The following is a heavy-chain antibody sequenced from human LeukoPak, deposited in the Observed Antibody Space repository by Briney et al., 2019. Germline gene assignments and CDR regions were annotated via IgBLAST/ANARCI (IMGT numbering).Heavy chain of an antibody. Sequence: GGSLRLSCLASGFTVSSTYMSWVRQAPGKGLEWVSVTYSGGSTYYADSVKGRCTISRDNSKNTLYLQMNSLGGEDTAVYYCASGIRAFDNWGQGTLVTVSA. CDR1: GFTVSSTY. V-gene: IGHV3-66*01. D-gene: IGHD1-26*01. CDR3: ASGIRAFDN. CDR2: TYSGGST. J-gene: IGHJ4*02.